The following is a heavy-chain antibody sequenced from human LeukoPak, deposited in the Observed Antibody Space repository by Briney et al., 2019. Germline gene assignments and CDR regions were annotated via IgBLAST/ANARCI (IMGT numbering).Heavy chain of an antibody. V-gene: IGHV3-23*01. J-gene: IGHJ4*02. CDR2: ISGSGGST. Sequence: GGSLRLSCAASGFTFDVSAMNWVRQAPGKWLEWVSGISGSGGSTYYAASVKGRFTISRDSSKNTVYLQMNSLRADDTAVYFCAKRGVVIRVILVGFHKEAYYFDSWGQGALVTVSS. CDR1: GFTFDVSA. D-gene: IGHD3-22*01. CDR3: AKRGVVIRVILVGFHKEAYYFDS.